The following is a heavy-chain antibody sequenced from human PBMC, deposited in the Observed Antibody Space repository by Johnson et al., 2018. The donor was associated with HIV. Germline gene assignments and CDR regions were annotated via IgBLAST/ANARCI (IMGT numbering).Heavy chain of an antibody. D-gene: IGHD6-6*01. CDR2: ISYGGINT. J-gene: IGHJ3*02. CDR3: ARDRGIAARPFRYAFDI. CDR1: GFTFSSYA. V-gene: IGHV3-30*04. Sequence: QVQLVESGGGVVQPGRSLRLSCAASGFTFSSYAMHWVRQAPGKGLEWVAVISYGGINTYYADSVKGRFTISRDNSKNTLYLQMNSLRAEDTAVYYCARDRGIAARPFRYAFDIWGQGTMVTVSS.